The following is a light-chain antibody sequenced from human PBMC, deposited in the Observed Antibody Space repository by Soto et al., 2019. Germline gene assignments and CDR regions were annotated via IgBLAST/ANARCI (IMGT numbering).Light chain of an antibody. Sequence: QSVLTQPPSASGSPGQSVTISCTGTSSDIGAYIYVSWYQQHPGKAPKLMISEVSRRPSGVPERFSGSKSGNTASLTVSGLRAEDEADYYCNSYTSNNTYVFGTGTKV. J-gene: IGLJ1*01. CDR2: EVS. CDR1: SSDIGAYIY. V-gene: IGLV2-8*01. CDR3: NSYTSNNTYV.